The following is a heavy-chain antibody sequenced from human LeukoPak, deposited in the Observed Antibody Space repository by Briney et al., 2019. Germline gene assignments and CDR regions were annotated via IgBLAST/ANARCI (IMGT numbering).Heavy chain of an antibody. D-gene: IGHD5-18*01. CDR3: AKDRGYSYGYALYYYYYYMDV. CDR2: ISDGGSFT. J-gene: IGHJ6*03. Sequence: GGSLRLSCAASGFTFSDYGMTWVRQAPGKGLEWVSTISDGGSFTYYADSVKGRFTISRDNSKNTLFLQMNTLRAEDTAVYYCAKDRGYSYGYALYYYYYYMDVWGKGTTVTISS. CDR1: GFTFSDYG. V-gene: IGHV3-23*01.